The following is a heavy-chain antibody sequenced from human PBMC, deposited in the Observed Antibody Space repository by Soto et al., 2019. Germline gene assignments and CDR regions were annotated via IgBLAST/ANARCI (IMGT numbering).Heavy chain of an antibody. J-gene: IGHJ6*02. V-gene: IGHV1-69*13. D-gene: IGHD2-15*01. CDR3: ARGYCSGGSCWVEYYYGMDV. Sequence: VASVKVSCKASGGTFSSYAISWVRQAPGQGLEWMGGIIPIFGTANYAQKFQGRVTITADESTSTAYMELSSLRSEDTAVYYCARGYCSGGSCWVEYYYGMDVWG. CDR1: GGTFSSYA. CDR2: IIPIFGTA.